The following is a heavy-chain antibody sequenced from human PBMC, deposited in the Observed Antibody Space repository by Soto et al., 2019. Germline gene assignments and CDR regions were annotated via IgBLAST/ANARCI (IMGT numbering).Heavy chain of an antibody. CDR1: GFRSSSSW. Sequence: GRSLRLSCVASGFRSSSSWXCWIRQTPGKGLEWVTNMNQDGSHVAYADAVKGRFTVSRDNAKNAVYLQMNSLTVEDTAVYFCARDFSYQRFDHWGQGALVTVSS. D-gene: IGHD3-16*02. V-gene: IGHV3-7*01. CDR3: ARDFSYQRFDH. CDR2: MNQDGSHV. J-gene: IGHJ4*02.